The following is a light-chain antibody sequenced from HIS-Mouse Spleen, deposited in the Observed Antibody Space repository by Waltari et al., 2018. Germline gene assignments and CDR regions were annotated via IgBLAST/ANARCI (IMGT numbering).Light chain of an antibody. CDR3: QVWDSSSDHVV. Sequence: SYVLTQPPSVSVAPGKTARITCGGNNIGSESVNWYQQKPGQAPGLVVYDDSARPSGIPERFSGSNSGNTATLTISRVEAGDEADYYCQVWDSSSDHVVFGGGTKLTVL. V-gene: IGLV3-21*03. CDR1: NIGSES. CDR2: DDS. J-gene: IGLJ2*01.